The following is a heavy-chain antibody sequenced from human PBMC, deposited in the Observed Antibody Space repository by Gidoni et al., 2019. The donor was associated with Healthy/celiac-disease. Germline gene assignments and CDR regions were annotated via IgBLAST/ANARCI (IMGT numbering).Heavy chain of an antibody. CDR2: IRSKANSYAT. D-gene: IGHD4-17*01. CDR3: TSPSGATVTTEYGMDV. V-gene: IGHV3-73*02. J-gene: IGHJ6*02. CDR1: GFPFSGSA. Sequence: EVQLVESGGGLVQPGGSLKLSCAASGFPFSGSARHWVPQASGKGLEWVGRIRSKANSYATAYAASVKGRFTISRDDSKNTAYLQMNSLKTEDTAVYDCTSPSGATVTTEYGMDVWGQGTTVTVSS.